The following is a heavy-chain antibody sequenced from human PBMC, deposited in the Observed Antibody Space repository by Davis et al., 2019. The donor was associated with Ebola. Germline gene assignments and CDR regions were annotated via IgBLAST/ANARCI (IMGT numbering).Heavy chain of an antibody. V-gene: IGHV3-30*02. CDR3: ARDGPNYEVDY. D-gene: IGHD3-22*01. CDR1: GFTFSRYG. CDR2: IRIEATSQ. J-gene: IGHJ4*02. Sequence: PGGSLRLSCEASGFTFSRYGMHWXXXXXXXXXXXXPFIRIEATSQDYGKSVQGRFFISRDDSKHTLYLQMNSLRVDDTAVYCCARDGPNYEVDYWGQGTLVTVSA.